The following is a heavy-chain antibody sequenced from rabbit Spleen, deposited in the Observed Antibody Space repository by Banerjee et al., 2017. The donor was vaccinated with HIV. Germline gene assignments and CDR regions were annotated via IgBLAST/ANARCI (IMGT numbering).Heavy chain of an antibody. CDR3: ARDGTGGSYFAL. CDR1: GFTLSSYY. D-gene: IGHD8-1*01. V-gene: IGHV1S7*01. CDR2: IDPVFGIT. Sequence: QLVEYGGGLVQPGGSLKLSCKASGFTLSSYYMNWVRQAPGKGLEWIGYIDPVFGITYYANWVNGRFSISRENAQNTVFLQMTSLTAADTATYFCARDGTGGSYFALWGPGTLVTVS. J-gene: IGHJ4*01.